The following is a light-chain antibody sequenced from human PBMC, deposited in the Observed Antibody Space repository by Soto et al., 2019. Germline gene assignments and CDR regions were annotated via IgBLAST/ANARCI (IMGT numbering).Light chain of an antibody. J-gene: IGKJ1*01. CDR3: QQRSNRPWT. CDR1: QSVSSF. V-gene: IGKV3-11*01. CDR2: DAS. Sequence: EIVLTQSPATLSLSPGERATLSCMASQSVSSFLAWYQQRRGQAPRLLIYDASNRATGIPGRISGSGSGTDFTLTITGLEPEDFAVYYCQQRSNRPWTFGQGTKVEIK.